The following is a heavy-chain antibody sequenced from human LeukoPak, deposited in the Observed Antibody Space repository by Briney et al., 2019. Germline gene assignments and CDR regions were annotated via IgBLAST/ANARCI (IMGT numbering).Heavy chain of an antibody. D-gene: IGHD3-16*01. Sequence: GGSLRLSCAASGFTFDDYAMHWVRQAPGKGLEWVSGISWNSGSIGYADSVKGRFTISRDNAKNSLYLQMNSLRAEDTALYYXXKELTGGFDYWGQGTLVTVSS. CDR3: XKELTGGFDY. V-gene: IGHV3-9*01. J-gene: IGHJ4*02. CDR1: GFTFDDYA. CDR2: ISWNSGSI.